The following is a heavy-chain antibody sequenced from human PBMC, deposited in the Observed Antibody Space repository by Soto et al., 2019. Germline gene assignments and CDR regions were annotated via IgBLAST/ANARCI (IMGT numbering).Heavy chain of an antibody. CDR1: GFTFSSYS. D-gene: IGHD5-18*01. CDR2: ISSSSSTI. V-gene: IGHV3-48*01. CDR3: AREGYLNWFDP. Sequence: GGSLRLSCAASGFTFSSYSINWVRQAPGKGLEWVSYISSSSSTIYYADSVKGRFTISRDNAKNSLYLQMNSLRAEDTAVYYCAREGYLNWFDPWGQGTLVTVSS. J-gene: IGHJ5*02.